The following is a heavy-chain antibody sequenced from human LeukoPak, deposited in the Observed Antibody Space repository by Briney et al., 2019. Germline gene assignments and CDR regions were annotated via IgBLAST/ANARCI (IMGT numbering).Heavy chain of an antibody. CDR2: IIPIFGTA. CDR3: ARDFKGYSYGYDY. D-gene: IGHD5-18*01. V-gene: IGHV1-69*13. J-gene: IGHJ4*02. Sequence: SVKVSCKASGGTFSSYAISWVRQAPGQGLEWMGGIIPIFGTANYAQKFQGRVTITADESTSTAYMELSSLRSEDTAVYYCARDFKGYSYGYDYWGQGTLVTVSP. CDR1: GGTFSSYA.